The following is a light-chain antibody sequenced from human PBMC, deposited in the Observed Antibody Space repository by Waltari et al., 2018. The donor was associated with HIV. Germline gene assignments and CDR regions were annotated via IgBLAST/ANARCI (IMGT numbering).Light chain of an antibody. J-gene: IGLJ2*01. V-gene: IGLV1-47*01. CDR1: SSNIGSKY. Sequence: QSVLTQPPSASGTPGQRVTITCSGCSSNIGSKYVYWYQQLPGTAPKLLIYRNYQRPSGVPDRFSGSKSGTSASLAISGLRSEDEADYYCAAWDDSLSGRGVFGGGTKLTVL. CDR2: RNY. CDR3: AAWDDSLSGRGV.